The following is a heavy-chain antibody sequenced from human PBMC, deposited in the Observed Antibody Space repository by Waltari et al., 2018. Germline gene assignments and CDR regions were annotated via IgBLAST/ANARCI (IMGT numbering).Heavy chain of an antibody. CDR1: GGSINTYY. J-gene: IGHJ6*02. CDR2: IYYSGST. V-gene: IGHV4-59*01. D-gene: IGHD4-4*01. Sequence: QVQLQESGPGLVKASETLSLTCTVSGGSINTYYWSWIRQPPGKGLEWIGFIYYSGSTNYNPSLKSRVTISIDMSKNQFSLKVSSVTAADTAVYYCARALYSNYYRGYDMDVWGQGTTVTVSS. CDR3: ARALYSNYYRGYDMDV.